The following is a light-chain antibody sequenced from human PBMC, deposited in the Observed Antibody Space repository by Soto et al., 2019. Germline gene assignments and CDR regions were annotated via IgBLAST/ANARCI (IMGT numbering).Light chain of an antibody. Sequence: EIVLTQSPATLSLSPGERATLSCRASQRVNNYLAWYQQKPGQAPRLLIYDTASRATGIPARFSGSGSGTDFTLTISSLEPEDFAIYYCQQRSNWPLITFGQGTRLEIK. CDR1: QRVNNY. V-gene: IGKV3-11*01. CDR3: QQRSNWPLIT. CDR2: DTA. J-gene: IGKJ5*01.